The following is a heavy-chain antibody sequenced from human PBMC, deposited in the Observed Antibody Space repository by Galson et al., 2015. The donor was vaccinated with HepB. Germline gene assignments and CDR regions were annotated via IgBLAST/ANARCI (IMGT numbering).Heavy chain of an antibody. D-gene: IGHD2-2*01. CDR1: GYTLTELS. CDR3: ATAPGYCSSTGCRNHRFDY. Sequence: SVKVSCKVSGYTLTELSMHWVRQAPGKGLEWMGGFDPEDGETIYAQKFQGRVTMTEDTSTDTAYMELSSLRSEDTAVYYCATAPGYCSSTGCRNHRFDYWGQGTLVTVSS. CDR2: FDPEDGET. J-gene: IGHJ4*02. V-gene: IGHV1-24*01.